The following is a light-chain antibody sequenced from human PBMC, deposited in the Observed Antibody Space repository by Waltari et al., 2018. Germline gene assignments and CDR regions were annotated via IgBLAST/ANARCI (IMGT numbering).Light chain of an antibody. V-gene: IGKV2-28*01. CDR3: QQRLNWPPVT. J-gene: IGKJ5*01. CDR1: QSLLHSNGYNY. Sequence: DIVMTQSPLSLPVTPGEPASISCRSSQSLLHSNGYNYLDWYLQKPGQSPQLLIYLGSNRASGVPDRFSGSGSGTDFTLTISSLEPEDFAVYYCQQRLNWPPVTFGQGTRLELN. CDR2: LGS.